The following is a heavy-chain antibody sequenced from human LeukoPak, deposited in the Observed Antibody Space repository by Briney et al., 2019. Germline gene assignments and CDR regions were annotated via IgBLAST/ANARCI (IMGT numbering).Heavy chain of an antibody. CDR2: IIPIFGTA. Sequence: SVKVSCKASGVTFSSYAISWVRQAPGQGLEWMGGIIPIFGTANYAQKFQGRVTITADESTSTAYMELSSLRSEDTAVYYCARAPGEGGYDSEYMDVWGKGTTVTVSS. CDR1: GVTFSSYA. CDR3: ARAPGEGGYDSEYMDV. D-gene: IGHD5-12*01. J-gene: IGHJ6*03. V-gene: IGHV1-69*13.